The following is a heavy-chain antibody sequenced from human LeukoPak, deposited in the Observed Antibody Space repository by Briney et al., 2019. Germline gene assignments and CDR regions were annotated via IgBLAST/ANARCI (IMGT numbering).Heavy chain of an antibody. CDR3: AKEEVPNDY. J-gene: IGHJ4*02. CDR2: ISISGETT. D-gene: IGHD2-2*01. V-gene: IGHV3-23*01. CDR1: GFTFSRSA. Sequence: PGGSLRLSCEVSGFTFSRSAMSWVRQAPGKGLEWVPGISISGETTYYADSVQGRFSISRDNSKNTVYLQMYSLRVEDTAVYYCAKEEVPNDYWGQGILVTVSS.